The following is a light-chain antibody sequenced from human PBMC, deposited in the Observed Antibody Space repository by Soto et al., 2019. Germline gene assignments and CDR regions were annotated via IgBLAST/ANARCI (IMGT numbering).Light chain of an antibody. V-gene: IGLV2-14*01. CDR2: DVS. CDR3: STYTSSSTPGV. Sequence: QSALTQPASVSGSPGQSITISCTGTSSDVGGYNYVSWYQQHPGKAPKLMIYDVSNRPSGVSNRFSGSKSGNTASLTISGLRAEDEADYYCSTYTSSSTPGVFGGGTKVTVL. CDR1: SSDVGGYNY. J-gene: IGLJ3*02.